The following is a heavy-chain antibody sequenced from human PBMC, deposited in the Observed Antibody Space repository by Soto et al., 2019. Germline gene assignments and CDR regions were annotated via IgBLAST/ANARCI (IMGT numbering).Heavy chain of an antibody. CDR3: ARHEATYYHYYCMDV. Sequence: GESLKISRKSYGYSFTTYCIAWVHQIPGKGLEWMGSIHPGASDTRYSPSFQGQVTISADMSITTAYLQWTSLKASDTAMYYCARHEATYYHYYCMDVWGQGTTVNVSS. J-gene: IGHJ6*02. V-gene: IGHV5-51*07. CDR1: GYSFTTYC. CDR2: IHPGASDT.